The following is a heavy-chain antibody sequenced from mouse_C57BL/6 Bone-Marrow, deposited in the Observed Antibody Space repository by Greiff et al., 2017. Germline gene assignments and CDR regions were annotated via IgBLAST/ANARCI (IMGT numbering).Heavy chain of an antibody. Sequence: VQLQQSGPELVKPGASVKLSCKASGYTFTSYDINWVKQRPGQGLEWIGWIYPRDGSTKYNEKFKGKATLTVDTSSSTAYMDLHSLTSEDSAVYFCARGATVVGNYFDYWGQGTTLTVSS. CDR1: GYTFTSYD. CDR2: IYPRDGST. CDR3: ARGATVVGNYFDY. V-gene: IGHV1-85*01. D-gene: IGHD1-1*01. J-gene: IGHJ2*01.